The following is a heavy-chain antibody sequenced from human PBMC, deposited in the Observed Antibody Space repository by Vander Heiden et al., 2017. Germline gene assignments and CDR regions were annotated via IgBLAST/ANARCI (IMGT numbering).Heavy chain of an antibody. CDR3: ARDTTVTNWGYYGMDV. CDR2: IYYSGST. Sequence: QVQLQESGPGLVKPSQPLSLTCTVSGGSISSGGYYWSWIRQHPGKGLEWIGYIYYSGSTYYNPSLKSRVTISVDTSKNQFSLKLSSVTAADTAVYYCARDTTVTNWGYYGMDVWGQGTTVTVSS. V-gene: IGHV4-31*03. D-gene: IGHD4-17*01. J-gene: IGHJ6*02. CDR1: GGSISSGGYY.